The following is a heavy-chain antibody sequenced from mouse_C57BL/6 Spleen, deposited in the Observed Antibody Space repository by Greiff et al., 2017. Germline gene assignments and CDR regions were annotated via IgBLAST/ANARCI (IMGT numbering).Heavy chain of an antibody. CDR2: IDPEAGES. CDR1: GFNIIDYY. J-gene: IGHJ4*01. Sequence: VKLQPSGAELVKPCASVKLSFTASGFNIIDYYLHWVMQRTEQGLEWIGRIDPEAGESKFAPKFQGKATITAETTSNTAYLQLYSRTSEETAVYYCAICPYYCAMEYWGQGNSVNVSS. CDR3: AICPYYCAMEY. V-gene: IGHV14-2*01.